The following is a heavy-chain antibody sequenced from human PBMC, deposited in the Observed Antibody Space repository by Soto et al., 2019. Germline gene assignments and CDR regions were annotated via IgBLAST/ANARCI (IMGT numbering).Heavy chain of an antibody. V-gene: IGHV1-69*13. CDR1: GGTFSSYA. CDR3: ARGRGFVVVPAVPHYYYYYMDV. Sequence: ASVKVSCKASGGTFSSYAISWVRQAPGQGLEWMGGIIPIFGTANYAQKFQGRVTITADESTSTAYMELSSLRSEDTAVYYCARGRGFVVVPAVPHYYYYYMDVWGKGTTVTVSS. D-gene: IGHD2-2*01. CDR2: IIPIFGTA. J-gene: IGHJ6*03.